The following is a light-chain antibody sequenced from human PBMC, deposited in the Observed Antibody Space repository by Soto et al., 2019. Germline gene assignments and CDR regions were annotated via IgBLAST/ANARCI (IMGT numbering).Light chain of an antibody. V-gene: IGKV3-20*01. CDR3: QQYGSSPGT. J-gene: IGKJ2*01. CDR2: GTS. Sequence: EIVLTQSPGTLSLSPGERATLSCRASQSISSNYLAWYQQTPGQAPRLLIYGTSSRATGIPDRFSASGSGTDFTLTISRLEPEDFAIYYCQQYGSSPGTFGLGTKLDIK. CDR1: QSISSNY.